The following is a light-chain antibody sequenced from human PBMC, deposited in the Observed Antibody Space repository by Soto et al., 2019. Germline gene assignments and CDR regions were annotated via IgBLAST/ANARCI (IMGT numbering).Light chain of an antibody. V-gene: IGLV2-11*01. CDR1: SSDVCGYNY. Sequence: QSVLTQPRSVSGSPGQSVTISCTGTSSDVCGYNYVSWYQQHPGKAPKVMIYDVSKRPSGVPDRFSGSKSGNTASLTISGLQAEDEADYYCCSYAGSPYVFGTGTKVTVL. CDR2: DVS. J-gene: IGLJ1*01. CDR3: CSYAGSPYV.